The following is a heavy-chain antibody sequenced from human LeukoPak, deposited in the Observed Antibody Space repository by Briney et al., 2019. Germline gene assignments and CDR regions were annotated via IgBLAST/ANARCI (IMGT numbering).Heavy chain of an antibody. V-gene: IGHV3-9*01. D-gene: IGHD3-22*01. CDR3: AKGWSSGSRTSLDY. Sequence: GGSLRLSCAASGFTFNDYAMHWVRQAPRKGLEWVSGISWNSGSIDYADSVKGRFTISRDNAKNSLYMQMNSLRAEDTALYYCAKGWSSGSRTSLDYWGQGTLVTVSS. CDR1: GFTFNDYA. CDR2: ISWNSGSI. J-gene: IGHJ4*02.